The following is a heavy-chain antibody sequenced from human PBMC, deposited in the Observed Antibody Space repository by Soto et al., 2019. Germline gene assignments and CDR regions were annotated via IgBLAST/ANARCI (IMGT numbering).Heavy chain of an antibody. D-gene: IGHD2-15*01. V-gene: IGHV4-59*08. CDR2: IYYSGST. Sequence: PSETLSLTCTVSGGSISTYYWSWIRQPPGKGLEWIGYIYYSGSTNYNPSLKSRVTISVDTSKNQFSLKLSSVTAADTAVYYCVRHGGRYCSGGSCRPLYYMDVWGKGTTVTVSS. J-gene: IGHJ6*03. CDR3: VRHGGRYCSGGSCRPLYYMDV. CDR1: GGSISTYY.